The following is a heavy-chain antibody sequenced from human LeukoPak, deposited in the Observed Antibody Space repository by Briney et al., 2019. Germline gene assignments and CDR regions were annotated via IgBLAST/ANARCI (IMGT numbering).Heavy chain of an antibody. V-gene: IGHV4-39*01. J-gene: IGHJ4*02. CDR2: IYYSGST. CDR1: GGSISSSSYY. CDR3: ARSGYDSSGYHDY. Sequence: SETLSLTCTVSGGSISSSSYYWGWIRQPPGKGLEWIGSIYYSGSTYYNPSLKGRVTISVDTSKNQFSLKLSSVTAADTAVYYCARSGYDSSGYHDYWGQGTLVTVSS. D-gene: IGHD3-22*01.